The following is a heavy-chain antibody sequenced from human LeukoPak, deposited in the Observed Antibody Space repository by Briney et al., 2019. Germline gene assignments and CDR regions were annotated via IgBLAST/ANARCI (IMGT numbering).Heavy chain of an antibody. CDR1: GFTFSSYG. V-gene: IGHV3-30*02. D-gene: IGHD2-2*03. CDR2: IRYDGSNK. CDR3: AKDGYCSSTSCYSTNFDS. J-gene: IGHJ4*02. Sequence: GGSLRLSCAASGFTFSSYGMHWVRQAPGKGLEWVAFIRYDGSNKYYADSVKGRFTISRDNSKDTLYLQMNSLRAEDTAVYYCAKDGYCSSTSCYSTNFDSWGQGSLVTVSS.